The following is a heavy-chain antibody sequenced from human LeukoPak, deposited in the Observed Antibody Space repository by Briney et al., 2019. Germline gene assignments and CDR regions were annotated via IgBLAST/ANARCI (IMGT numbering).Heavy chain of an antibody. CDR3: ARGKRWLGSLYYLDY. V-gene: IGHV1-18*01. CDR1: GYTFTSYG. CDR2: ISAYNGNT. Sequence: ASVKVSCKASGYTFTSYGISWVRQAPGQGLEWMGWISAYNGNTNYAQKLQGRVTMTTDTSTSTAYMELRSLRSDDTAVYYCARGKRWLGSLYYLDYWGQGTLVTVSS. J-gene: IGHJ4*02. D-gene: IGHD6-19*01.